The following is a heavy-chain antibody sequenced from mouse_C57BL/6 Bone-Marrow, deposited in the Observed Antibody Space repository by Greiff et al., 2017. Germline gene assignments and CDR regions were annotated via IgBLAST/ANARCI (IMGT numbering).Heavy chain of an antibody. Sequence: VQLQESGAELARPGASVKLSCKASGYTFTSYGISWVKQRTGQGLEWIGEIYPRSGNTYYNEKFKGKATLTADKSSSTAYMELRSLTSEDSAVYFCARSYYGSPYYFDYWGQGTTLTVSS. CDR3: ARSYYGSPYYFDY. V-gene: IGHV1-81*01. CDR1: GYTFTSYG. J-gene: IGHJ2*01. D-gene: IGHD1-1*01. CDR2: IYPRSGNT.